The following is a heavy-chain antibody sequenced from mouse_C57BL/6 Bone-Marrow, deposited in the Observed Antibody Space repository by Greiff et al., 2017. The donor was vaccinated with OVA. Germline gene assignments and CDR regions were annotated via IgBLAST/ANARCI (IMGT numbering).Heavy chain of an antibody. CDR3: ARGAY. V-gene: IGHV1-80*01. CDR2: IYPGDGDT. CDR1: GYAFSNYW. J-gene: IGHJ3*01. Sequence: QVQLQQSGADLVKPEASVKISCKASGYAFSNYWMNWVKQRHGKGLEWIGQIYPGDGDTNYNGKFKGKATLTADKSSSTAYMHLSSLSSEDSAVYFCARGAYWGQGTLVTVSA.